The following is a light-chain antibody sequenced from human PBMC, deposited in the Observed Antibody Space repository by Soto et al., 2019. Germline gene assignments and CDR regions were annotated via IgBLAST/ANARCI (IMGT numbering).Light chain of an antibody. V-gene: IGLV6-57*04. CDR1: SGSIASNS. J-gene: IGLJ2*01. Sequence: NFLLTQPHSVSESPGKTVTISCTRSSGSIASNSVQWYQQRPGSAPTTVIYESNQRPSGVPDRFSGSTDGSSNSASLTIFGLQTEDEADYYCQPYDDDFLVFGGGTKVTVL. CDR3: QPYDDDFLV. CDR2: ESN.